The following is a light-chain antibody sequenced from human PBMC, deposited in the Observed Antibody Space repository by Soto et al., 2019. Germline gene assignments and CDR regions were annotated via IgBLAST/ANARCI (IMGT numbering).Light chain of an antibody. CDR2: DVS. V-gene: IGKV1-16*01. CDR1: QDISTY. CDR3: QQYNRYWT. J-gene: IGKJ1*01. Sequence: DIQMTQSPSSLSASVGDRVTITCQASQDISTYLNWYQQKPGKAPKLLIYDVSSLESGVPSRFSGSGSETEFTLTISSLFPDDFATYYCQQYNRYWTFGQGTKVDNK.